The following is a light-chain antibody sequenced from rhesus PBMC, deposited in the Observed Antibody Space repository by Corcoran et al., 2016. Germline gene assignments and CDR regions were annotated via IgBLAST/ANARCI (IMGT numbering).Light chain of an antibody. CDR1: QSVSSY. Sequence: QVILTQSPATLSLSPGERATLSCRASQSVSSYLAWYQQKPGQDPRLLIYGASSRATGIPARFSGSGSGTDFTLTISSLEPEDVGVYHCYQHSSGYSFGQGTKVEIK. CDR2: GAS. V-gene: IGKV3-10*01. J-gene: IGKJ2*01. CDR3: YQHSSGYS.